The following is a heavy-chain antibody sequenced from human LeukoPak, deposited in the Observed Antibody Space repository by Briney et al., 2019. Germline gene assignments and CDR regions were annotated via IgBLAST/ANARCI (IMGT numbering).Heavy chain of an antibody. CDR1: GYSITSGYH. CDR2: MYHSGNI. D-gene: IGHD3-3*01. J-gene: IGHJ4*02. CDR3: AIDRITIFGVVLDY. V-gene: IGHV4-38-2*02. Sequence: SETLSLTCIVSGYSITSGYHWGWIRQTPGKGLEWIGTMYHSGNINYNPSLKSRVTISVDTSKNQFSLKLSSVTAADTAVYYCAIDRITIFGVVLDYWGQGTLVTVSS.